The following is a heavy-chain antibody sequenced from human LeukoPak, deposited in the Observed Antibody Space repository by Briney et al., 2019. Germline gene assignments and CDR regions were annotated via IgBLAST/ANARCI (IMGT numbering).Heavy chain of an antibody. J-gene: IGHJ4*02. V-gene: IGHV3-30*04. Sequence: PGRSLRLSCAASGFTFSSYAMHWVRQAPGKGLEWVAVISYDGSNKYYADSVKGRFTISRDNSKNTLYLQMNSLRAEDTAVYYCARGPSAGGYDYVWGSYRYTGQDYWGREPWSPSPQ. D-gene: IGHD3-16*02. CDR2: ISYDGSNK. CDR3: ARGPSAGGYDYVWGSYRYTGQDY. CDR1: GFTFSSYA.